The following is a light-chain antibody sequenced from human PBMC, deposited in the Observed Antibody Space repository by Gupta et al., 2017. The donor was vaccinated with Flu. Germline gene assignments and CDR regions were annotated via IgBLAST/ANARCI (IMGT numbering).Light chain of an antibody. CDR3: QQYNNWPYT. CDR2: SAS. CDR1: QSVTSN. Sequence: EIVMTQSPATVSVSTGERATLSCRASQSVTSNLAWYQQKPGQAPRLLIYSASTRATGIPARFSGSGSGTEFTLTISSLLSEDFAVYYCQQYNNWPYTFGQGTKVEIK. V-gene: IGKV3-15*01. J-gene: IGKJ2*01.